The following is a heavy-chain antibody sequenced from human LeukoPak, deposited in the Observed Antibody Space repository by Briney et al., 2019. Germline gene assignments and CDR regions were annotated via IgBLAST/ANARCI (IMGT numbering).Heavy chain of an antibody. V-gene: IGHV3-23*01. CDR2: ISGGSGST. D-gene: IGHD3-22*01. CDR1: GFTFSSYA. Sequence: GGSLRLSCAASGFTFSSYAMSWVRQAPGKGLAWVSTISGGSGSTYCADSVKGRFTISRDNSKNTLYLQMNSLRDEDTAVYYCAKHRFESGGYHSTDWGQGTLVTVSS. CDR3: AKHRFESGGYHSTD. J-gene: IGHJ4*02.